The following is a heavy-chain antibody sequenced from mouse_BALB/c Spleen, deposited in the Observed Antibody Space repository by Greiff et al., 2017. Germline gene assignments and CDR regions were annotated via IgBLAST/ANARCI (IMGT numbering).Heavy chain of an antibody. CDR2: IYPSDSYT. CDR3: TRSPYGYGVDY. CDR1: GYTFTSYW. Sequence: VQLQQPGAELVRPGASVKLSCKASGYTFTSYWINWVKQRPGQGLEWIGNIYPSDSYTNYNQKFKDKATLTVDKSSSTAYMQLSSPTSEDSAVYYCTRSPYGYGVDYWGQGTTLTVSS. J-gene: IGHJ2*01. D-gene: IGHD2-2*01. V-gene: IGHV1-69*02.